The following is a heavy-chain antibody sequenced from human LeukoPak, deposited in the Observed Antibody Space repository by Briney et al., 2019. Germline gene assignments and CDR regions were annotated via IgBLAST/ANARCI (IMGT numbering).Heavy chain of an antibody. J-gene: IGHJ6*03. CDR3: ARASDYSRYYYYYMDV. CDR2: INHSGST. V-gene: IGHV4-34*01. CDR1: GGSFSGYY. D-gene: IGHD4-11*01. Sequence: SETLSLTRAVYGGSFSGYYWSWIRQPPGKGLEWIGEINHSGSTNYNPSLKSRVTISVDTSKNQFSLKLSSVTAADTAVYYCARASDYSRYYYYYMDVWGKGTTVTVSS.